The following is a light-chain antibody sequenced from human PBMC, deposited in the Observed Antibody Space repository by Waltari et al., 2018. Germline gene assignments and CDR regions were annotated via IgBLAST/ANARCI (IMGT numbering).Light chain of an antibody. V-gene: IGKV1-6*01. Sequence: AIQMTKSPSPLSAPVGDSATITCRASQDIRDDLAWYQQKPGKAPNLLIYAASTCQSGVPARFSGSGSGTDFTLTINSLQAEDVATYYCLQDYLYPWTFGQGTKVEI. J-gene: IGKJ1*01. CDR1: QDIRDD. CDR2: AAS. CDR3: LQDYLYPWT.